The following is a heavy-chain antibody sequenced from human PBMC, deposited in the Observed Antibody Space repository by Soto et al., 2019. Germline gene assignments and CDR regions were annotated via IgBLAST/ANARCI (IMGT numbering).Heavy chain of an antibody. CDR2: INAGNGNT. J-gene: IGHJ4*01. Sequence: AASVKVSCKASGYTFTSYAMHWVRQAPGQRLEWMGWINAGNGNTKYSQKFQGRVTITRDTSASTAYMELSSLRSEDTAMDYCARARYYYGSCPPGYWGHGTPVTVSS. V-gene: IGHV1-3*01. CDR1: GYTFTSYA. CDR3: ARARYYYGSCPPGY. D-gene: IGHD3-10*01.